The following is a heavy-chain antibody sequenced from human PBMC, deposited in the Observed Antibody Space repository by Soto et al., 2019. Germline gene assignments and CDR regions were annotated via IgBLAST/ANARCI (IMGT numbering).Heavy chain of an antibody. CDR3: ASHRRGDYGVTGY. J-gene: IGHJ4*02. Sequence: PGGSLRLSCAASGFTFSSYSMNWVRQAPGKGLEWVSYISSSSSTIYYADSAKGRFTISRDNAKNSLYLQMNSLRAEDTAVYYCASHRRGDYGVTGYWGQGTLVTVSS. CDR1: GFTFSSYS. CDR2: ISSSSSTI. V-gene: IGHV3-48*01. D-gene: IGHD4-17*01.